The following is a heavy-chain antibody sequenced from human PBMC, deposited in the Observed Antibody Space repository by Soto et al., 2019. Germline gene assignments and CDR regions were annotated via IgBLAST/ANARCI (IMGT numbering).Heavy chain of an antibody. CDR3: ARGREQWLALDY. V-gene: IGHV3-53*04. CDR1: GFTFSSYA. CDR2: IYSGGST. J-gene: IGHJ4*02. Sequence: GGSLRLSCAASGFTFSSYAMSWVRQAPGKGLEWVSVIYSGGSTYYADSVKGRFTISRHNPKNTLYLQMNSLRAEDTAVYYCARGREQWLALDYWGQGTLVTVSS. D-gene: IGHD6-19*01.